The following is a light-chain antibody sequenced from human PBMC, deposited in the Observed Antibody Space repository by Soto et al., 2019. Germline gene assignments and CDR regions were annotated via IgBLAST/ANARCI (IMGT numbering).Light chain of an antibody. CDR3: AAWDVNVRSYV. V-gene: IGLV1-47*01. CDR1: ISNIATNY. J-gene: IGLJ1*01. Sequence: QSVLTQPPSVSGTPGQRVTISCSGGISNIATNYVHWFQQLPGTAPKVLSNRDNQRPSGVPDRFSGSKSGTSASLAISGLRSEDEADYYCAAWDVNVRSYVFGTGTKVTVL. CDR2: RDN.